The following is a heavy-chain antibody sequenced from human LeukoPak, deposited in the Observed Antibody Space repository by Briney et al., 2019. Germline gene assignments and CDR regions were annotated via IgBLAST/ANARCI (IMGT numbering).Heavy chain of an antibody. CDR2: INSDGSST. CDR1: GFTFSSYW. CDR3: TRDLMDYDVSTGLHHYYMDV. Sequence: GGSLRLSCAASGFTFSSYWMHWVRQAPGKGLVWVSRINSDGSSTSYADSVKGRFTISRDNAKNTLYLQMNTLRVEDTAVYYCTRDLMDYDVSTGLHHYYMDVWGQGTTVTVSS. J-gene: IGHJ6*02. V-gene: IGHV3-74*01. D-gene: IGHD3-9*01.